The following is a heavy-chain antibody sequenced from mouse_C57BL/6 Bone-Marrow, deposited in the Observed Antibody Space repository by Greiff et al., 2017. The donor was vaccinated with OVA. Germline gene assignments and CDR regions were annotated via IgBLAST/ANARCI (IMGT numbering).Heavy chain of an antibody. CDR2: ISSGGSYT. Sequence: EVQRVESGGDLVKPGGSLKLSCAASGFTFSSYGMSWVRQTPDKRLEWVATISSGGSYTYYPDSVKGRFTISRDNAKNTLYLQMSSLKSENTAVYYCAERPVYYGYDGWFAYWGQGTLVTVSA. D-gene: IGHD2-2*01. V-gene: IGHV5-6*01. CDR3: AERPVYYGYDGWFAY. CDR1: GFTFSSYG. J-gene: IGHJ3*01.